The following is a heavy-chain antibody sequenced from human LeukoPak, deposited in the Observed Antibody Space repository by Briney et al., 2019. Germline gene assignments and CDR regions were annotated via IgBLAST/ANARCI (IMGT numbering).Heavy chain of an antibody. CDR3: ARDIVVVPAAIGQDAFDI. CDR1: GFTFSSYS. CDR2: VSSSSSYI. V-gene: IGHV3-21*01. D-gene: IGHD2-2*01. Sequence: PGGSLRLSCAASGFTFSSYSMNWVRQAPGKGLEWVSSVSSSSSYIYYADSVKGRFTISRDNAKNSLYLQMNSLRAEDTAVYYCARDIVVVPAAIGQDAFDIWGQGTMVTVSS. J-gene: IGHJ3*02.